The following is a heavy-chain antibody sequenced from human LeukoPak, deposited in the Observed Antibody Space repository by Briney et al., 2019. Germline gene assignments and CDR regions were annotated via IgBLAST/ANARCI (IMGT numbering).Heavy chain of an antibody. CDR1: GYSISSGYY. D-gene: IGHD5-24*01. Sequence: SETLSLTCTVSGYSISSGYYWGWIRQSPGKGLEWIGSIYHSGSTYYNPSLKSRVTISMDTTKNQFSLKLTSVTAADTAVYYCARDRAAGYNSNDYWGQGTLVTVSS. J-gene: IGHJ4*02. V-gene: IGHV4-38-2*02. CDR3: ARDRAAGYNSNDY. CDR2: IYHSGST.